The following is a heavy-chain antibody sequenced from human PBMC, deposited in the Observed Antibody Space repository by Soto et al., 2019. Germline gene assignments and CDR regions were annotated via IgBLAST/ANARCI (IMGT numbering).Heavy chain of an antibody. CDR2: IYPGDSDT. J-gene: IGHJ4*02. V-gene: IGHV5-51*01. D-gene: IGHD6-19*01. CDR1: GYRFTSYW. CDR3: ARHTDSGWFYFDY. Sequence: PGESLKISCEGSGYRFTSYWIGWVRQMPGKGLEWMGIIYPGDSDTKYSPSFQGQVTISADKSISTAYLQWSSLKASDTAIYYCARHTDSGWFYFDYWGQGTLVTVSS.